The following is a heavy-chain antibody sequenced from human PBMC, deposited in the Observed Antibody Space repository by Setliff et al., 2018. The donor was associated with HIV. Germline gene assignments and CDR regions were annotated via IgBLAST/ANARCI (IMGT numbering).Heavy chain of an antibody. CDR2: ISSDGSDK. V-gene: IGHV3-30*07. J-gene: IGHJ5*01. CDR3: AKGKNWFDF. CDR1: GFAFRNYI. Sequence: GGSLRLSCAASGFAFRNYIFHWVRQAPGKGLEWVAIISSDGSDKNYADSVKGRFTVSRDNSKNSLYLRMNSLRAEDTAIYYCAKGKNWFDFWGQGTLVTVSS.